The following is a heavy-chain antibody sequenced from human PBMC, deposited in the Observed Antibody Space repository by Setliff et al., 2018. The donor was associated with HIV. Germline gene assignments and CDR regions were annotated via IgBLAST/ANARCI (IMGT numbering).Heavy chain of an antibody. CDR3: ARDHQTMLWLDY. V-gene: IGHV1-69*10. CDR2: VTPILHTT. CDR1: GYTFTSYA. D-gene: IGHD2-21*01. J-gene: IGHJ4*02. Sequence: SVKVSCKASGYTFTSYAMNWVRQAPGQGLEWMGGVTPILHTTNYAQKFQGRVTITADISTRTVYMELSSLTSEDTAIYYCARDHQTMLWLDYWGQGTLVTVSS.